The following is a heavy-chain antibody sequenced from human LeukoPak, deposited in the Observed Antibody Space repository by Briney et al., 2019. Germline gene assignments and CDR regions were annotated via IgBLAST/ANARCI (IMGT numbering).Heavy chain of an antibody. V-gene: IGHV1-2*02. CDR2: INPNSVT. Sequence: ASVKVSCKASGYTFTDSYMHWVRQAPGQGPEWMGWINPNSVTNYAKRFQDRVTMTRDTSISTAYMELTRLRSEDTAVYYCARGKMNGDDFDYWGQGTLVTVSS. D-gene: IGHD4-17*01. J-gene: IGHJ4*02. CDR3: ARGKMNGDDFDY. CDR1: GYTFTDSY.